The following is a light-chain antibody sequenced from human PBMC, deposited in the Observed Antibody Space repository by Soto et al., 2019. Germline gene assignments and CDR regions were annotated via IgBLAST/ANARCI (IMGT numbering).Light chain of an antibody. CDR2: GAS. CDR3: QQSYSSPTT. Sequence: DIQMTQSPSFLSASVVDRVTITCLASQSIGKHLNWYQQKPGKAPKFLIYGASTLQSGVPSRFTGSGSGTDFTLTVNSLQAEDFAIYYCQQSYSSPTTFGQGTRLEI. V-gene: IGKV1-39*01. CDR1: QSIGKH. J-gene: IGKJ5*01.